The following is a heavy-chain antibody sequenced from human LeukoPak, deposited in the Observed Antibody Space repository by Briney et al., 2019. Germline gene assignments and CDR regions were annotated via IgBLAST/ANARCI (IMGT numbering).Heavy chain of an antibody. CDR3: ARDLMSVGFDY. D-gene: IGHD2-8*01. V-gene: IGHV3-11*01. CDR1: GSTFSDYY. J-gene: IGHJ4*02. CDR2: ISNSDTTI. Sequence: GGSLRLSCAASGSTFSDYYMSWIRQAPGKGLEWVSYISNSDTTIYYADSVKGRFTISRDNAKNSLFLQMNSLRVEDTAVYYCARDLMSVGFDYWGQGTLVTVSS.